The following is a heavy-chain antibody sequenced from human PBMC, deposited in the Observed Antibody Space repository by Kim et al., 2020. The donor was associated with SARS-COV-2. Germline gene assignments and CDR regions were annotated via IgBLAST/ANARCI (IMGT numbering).Heavy chain of an antibody. J-gene: IGHJ4*02. Sequence: GGSLRLSCAGSGFIFSSYEMNWVRQAPGKGLEWVSYISNTGSSIYYANSVRGRFTISRDNAKNSLYLQMNSLRAEDTAVYYCTTLGIAVAGSVGYWGQGTLVTVSS. D-gene: IGHD6-13*01. CDR1: GFIFSSYE. V-gene: IGHV3-48*03. CDR3: TTLGIAVAGSVGY. CDR2: ISNTGSSI.